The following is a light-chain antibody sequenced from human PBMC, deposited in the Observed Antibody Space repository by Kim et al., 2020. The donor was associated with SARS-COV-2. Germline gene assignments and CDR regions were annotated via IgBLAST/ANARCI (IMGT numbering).Light chain of an antibody. CDR2: GAS. V-gene: IGKV3-15*01. Sequence: SVSPGNRATLFCRASQTVTSALAWYQEKPGQAPRLLCTGASIRATGVPDRFSGSGFGTDFTLTVSSLQSEDFGVYYCQQYHDWPTFGGGTKVDIK. CDR1: QTVTSA. CDR3: QQYHDWPT. J-gene: IGKJ4*01.